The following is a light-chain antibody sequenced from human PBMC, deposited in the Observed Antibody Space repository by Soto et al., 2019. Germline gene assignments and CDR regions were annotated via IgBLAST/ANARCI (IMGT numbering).Light chain of an antibody. CDR2: DAS. Sequence: EIVLTQSPATLSLSPGERATLSCRASKSVSSYLAWYQQKPGQAPRLLIYDASNRATGIPARFSGSGSGTDFTLTISSLEPDDFAVYYCQQRGNWPSLLTFGGGTKVEI. V-gene: IGKV3-11*01. CDR1: KSVSSY. CDR3: QQRGNWPSLLT. J-gene: IGKJ4*01.